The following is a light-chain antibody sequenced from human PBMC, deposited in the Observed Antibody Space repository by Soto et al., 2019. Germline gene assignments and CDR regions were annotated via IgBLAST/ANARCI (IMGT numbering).Light chain of an antibody. J-gene: IGKJ1*01. CDR3: QQSYSTVWT. Sequence: DIQMTQSPSSLSASVGDRVTLTCRASQNIDDYLNWYQQKPGKAPTLLIYAASTLQSGVPSRFSGRGSGTDFILTISNLQPEDSATYYCQQSYSTVWTFGRGTKVEIK. V-gene: IGKV1-39*01. CDR1: QNIDDY. CDR2: AAS.